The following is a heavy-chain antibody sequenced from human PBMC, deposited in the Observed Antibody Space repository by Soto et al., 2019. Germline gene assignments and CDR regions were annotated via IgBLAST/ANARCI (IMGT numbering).Heavy chain of an antibody. J-gene: IGHJ4*02. CDR1: GFTFSSYA. CDR3: ANTMGQIAVAGIFDY. Sequence: EVQLLESGGGLVQPGGSLRLSCAASGFTFSSYAMSWVRQAPGKGLEWVSAISGSGGSTYYADSVKGRFTISRDNSKNTLCLQMNSLRAEDTAVYYCANTMGQIAVAGIFDYWGQGTLVTVSS. D-gene: IGHD6-19*01. CDR2: ISGSGGST. V-gene: IGHV3-23*01.